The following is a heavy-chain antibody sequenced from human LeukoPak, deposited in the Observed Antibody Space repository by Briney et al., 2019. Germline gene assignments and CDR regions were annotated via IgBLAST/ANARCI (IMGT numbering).Heavy chain of an antibody. CDR3: AGATWGSGYFDY. CDR2: LYTSGSI. J-gene: IGHJ4*02. Sequence: KTSETLSLTCTVSGASISNYYWSWIRQPAGKGLEWIGRLYTSGSINFNPSLQSRITMSVDTSKNQFSLRLSSVTAADTAVYYCAGATWGSGYFDYWGQGTLVTVSS. CDR1: GASISNYY. D-gene: IGHD7-27*01. V-gene: IGHV4-4*07.